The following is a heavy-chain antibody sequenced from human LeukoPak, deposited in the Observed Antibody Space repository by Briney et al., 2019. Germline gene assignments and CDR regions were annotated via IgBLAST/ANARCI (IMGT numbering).Heavy chain of an antibody. J-gene: IGHJ4*02. D-gene: IGHD6-13*01. CDR3: ARQNFVGRPAAAVDY. Sequence: LETLSLTCTVSGGSISSSSYYWGWIRQPPGKGLEWIGSIYYSGSTYYNPSLKSRVTISVDTSKNQFSLKLSSVTAADTAVYYCARQNFVGRPAAAVDYWGQGTLVTVSS. CDR2: IYYSGST. CDR1: GGSISSSSYY. V-gene: IGHV4-39*01.